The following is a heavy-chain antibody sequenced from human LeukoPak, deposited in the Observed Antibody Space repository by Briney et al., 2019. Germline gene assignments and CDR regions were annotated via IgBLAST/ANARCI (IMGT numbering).Heavy chain of an antibody. J-gene: IGHJ2*01. CDR2: IYPGGSDT. Sequence: GESLQISCKGSGYSFSNYWIAWVRQMPGKGLEWMGIIYPGGSDTRYNPSFQGHVTFSADKSINTAYLQWSSLKASGTAKYYCARPMTTMSREWYFDLWGRGTLVTVSS. CDR1: GYSFSNYW. D-gene: IGHD4-17*01. V-gene: IGHV5-51*01. CDR3: ARPMTTMSREWYFDL.